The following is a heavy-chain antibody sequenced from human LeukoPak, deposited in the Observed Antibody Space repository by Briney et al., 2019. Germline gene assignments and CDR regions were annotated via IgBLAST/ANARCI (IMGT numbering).Heavy chain of an antibody. CDR3: ARAAVMTTVTTSFEH. V-gene: IGHV1-69*13. CDR1: GGTFSSYA. CDR2: FIPIFGTA. D-gene: IGHD4-17*01. J-gene: IGHJ1*01. Sequence: ASVKVSCKASGGTFSSYAISWVRQAPGQGLEWMGGFIPIFGTANYAQKFQGRVTITADESTSTAYMELSSLRSEDTAVYYCARAAVMTTVTTSFEHWGQGTLVTVSS.